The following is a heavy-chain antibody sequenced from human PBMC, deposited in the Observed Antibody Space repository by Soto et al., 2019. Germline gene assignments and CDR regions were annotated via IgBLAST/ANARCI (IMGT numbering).Heavy chain of an antibody. CDR3: ARGRATMVRGFSGGY. CDR2: IYYSGST. V-gene: IGHV4-31*03. D-gene: IGHD3-10*01. CDR1: GGSISSGGYY. Sequence: SETLSLTCTVSGGSISSGGYYWSWIRQHPGKGLEWIRYIYYSGSTYYNPSLKSRVTISVDTSKNQFSLKLSSVTAADTAVYYCARGRATMVRGFSGGYWGQGTLVTVSS. J-gene: IGHJ4*02.